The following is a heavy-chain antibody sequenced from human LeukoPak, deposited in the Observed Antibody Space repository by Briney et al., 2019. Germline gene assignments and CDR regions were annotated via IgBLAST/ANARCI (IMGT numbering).Heavy chain of an antibody. D-gene: IGHD5-18*01. V-gene: IGHV3-66*01. CDR1: GFTVSSNY. CDR2: IYSGGST. Sequence: PGGSLRLSCAASGFTVSSNYMSWVRQAPGKGLEWVSVIYSGGSTYYADSVEGRFTISRDNSKNTLYLQMNSLKAEDTAVYYCARDPDGYRQGHHFDYWGQGTLVTVSS. CDR3: ARDPDGYRQGHHFDY. J-gene: IGHJ4*02.